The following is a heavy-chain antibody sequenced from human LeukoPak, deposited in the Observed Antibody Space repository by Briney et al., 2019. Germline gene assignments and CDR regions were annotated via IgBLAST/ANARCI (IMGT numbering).Heavy chain of an antibody. CDR3: AGRPGSYLGRSYSYFDY. J-gene: IGHJ4*02. V-gene: IGHV3-21*04. Sequence: PGGSLRLSCAASGFTFSSYSMNWVRQAPGKGLEWVSPISSSSSYIYYADSVKGRFTISRDNAKNSLYLQMNSLRAEDTAVYYCAGRPGSYLGRSYSYFDYWGQGTLVTVSS. CDR1: GFTFSSYS. D-gene: IGHD3-10*01. CDR2: ISSSSSYI.